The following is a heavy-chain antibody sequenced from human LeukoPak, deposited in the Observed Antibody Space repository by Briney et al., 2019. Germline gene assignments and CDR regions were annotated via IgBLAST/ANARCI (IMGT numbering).Heavy chain of an antibody. V-gene: IGHV3-53*01. CDR3: ASTTCGGDCYNNDAFDI. CDR1: GFTVSSNY. CDR2: IYSGGST. Sequence: GGSLRLSCAASGFTVSSNYMSWVRQAPGKGLEWVSVIYSGGSTYYADSVKGRFTISRDNSKNTLYLQMNSLGAEDTAVYYCASTTCGGDCYNNDAFDIWGQGTMVTVSS. J-gene: IGHJ3*02. D-gene: IGHD2-21*02.